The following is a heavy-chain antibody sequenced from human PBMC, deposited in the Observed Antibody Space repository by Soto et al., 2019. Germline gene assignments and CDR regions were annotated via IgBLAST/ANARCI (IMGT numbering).Heavy chain of an antibody. D-gene: IGHD3-22*01. CDR3: ARDYYDSSGYYHDAFGI. CDR2: ISAYNGNT. Sequence: ASVKVSCKASGYTFTSYGISWVRQAPGQGLEWMGWISAYNGNTNYAQKLQGRVTMTTDTSTSTAYMELRSLRSDDTAVYYCARDYYDSSGYYHDAFGIWGQGTMVTVSS. CDR1: GYTFTSYG. J-gene: IGHJ3*02. V-gene: IGHV1-18*01.